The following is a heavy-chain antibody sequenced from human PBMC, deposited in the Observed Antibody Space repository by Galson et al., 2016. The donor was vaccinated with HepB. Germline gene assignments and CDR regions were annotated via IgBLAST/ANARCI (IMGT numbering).Heavy chain of an antibody. J-gene: IGHJ1*01. CDR2: LSGTGGST. CDR1: AASGFTFRTHA. V-gene: IGHV3-23*01. Sequence: SLRLSCAASAASGFTFRTHAMSWVPQAPGKGLEWVSGLSGTGGSTYYADSVKGRFTISRDNSKNTLYLQMNSLTAEDTAVYFCATDPRGRFFKWGYFQYWGQGTLVTVSS. D-gene: IGHD3-3*01. CDR3: ATDPRGRFFKWGYFQY.